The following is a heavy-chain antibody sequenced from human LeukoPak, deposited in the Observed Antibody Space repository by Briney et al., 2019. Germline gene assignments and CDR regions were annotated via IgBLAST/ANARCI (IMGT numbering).Heavy chain of an antibody. D-gene: IGHD4-17*01. V-gene: IGHV3-23*01. CDR2: IVANDGVT. CDR1: GFTFSNYA. Sequence: PGGSLRLSCAASGFTFSNYAMSWVRQAPGKGLEWVSSIVANDGVTYYTDSVKGRFTISRDNSKNTLSLQVNSLRAEDTAVYYCAKVLNGDSAYDAFDIWGQGTMVTVSS. J-gene: IGHJ3*02. CDR3: AKVLNGDSAYDAFDI.